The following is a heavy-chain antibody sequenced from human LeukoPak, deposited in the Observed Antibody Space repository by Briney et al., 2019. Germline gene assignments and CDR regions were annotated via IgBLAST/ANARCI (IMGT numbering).Heavy chain of an antibody. J-gene: IGHJ2*01. CDR1: GYTFTGSY. CDR3: ATSLNVTLIKCFDL. CDR2: INPNNGGT. V-gene: IGHV1-2*02. D-gene: IGHD2-21*02. Sequence: ASVRVSCKASGYTFTGSYMHWVRQAPGQGLEWMGWINPNNGGTKSAQKFQGRVTMTRDTSISTAYMEMTRLRSDDAAVYYCATSLNVTLIKCFDLWGRGTLVTVFS.